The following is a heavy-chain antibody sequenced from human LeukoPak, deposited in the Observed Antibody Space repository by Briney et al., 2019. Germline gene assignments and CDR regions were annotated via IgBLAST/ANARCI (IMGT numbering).Heavy chain of an antibody. J-gene: IGHJ6*03. CDR2: IIPIFGTA. V-gene: IGHV1-69*05. D-gene: IGHD7-27*01. CDR3: AAGTGDRYYYYYMAV. CDR1: GGTFSSYA. Sequence: ASVKVSCKASGGTFSSYAISWVRQAPGQGLEWMGGIIPIFGTANYAQKFQGRVTITTDESTSTAYMELSSLRSEDTAVYYCAAGTGDRYYYYYMAVWGKGTTVTVSS.